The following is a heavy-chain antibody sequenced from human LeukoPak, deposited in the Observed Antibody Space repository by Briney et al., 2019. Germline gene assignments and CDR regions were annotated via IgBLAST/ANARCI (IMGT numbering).Heavy chain of an antibody. CDR2: INHSGST. J-gene: IGHJ4*02. Sequence: SETLSLTCAVYGGSFRGYYWSWIRQPPGKGLEWIGEINHSGSTNYNPSLKSRVTISVDTSKNQFSLKLSSVTAADTAVYYCARHTGSRATDYWGQGTLVTVSS. V-gene: IGHV4-34*01. CDR3: ARHTGSRATDY. D-gene: IGHD5-12*01. CDR1: GGSFRGYY.